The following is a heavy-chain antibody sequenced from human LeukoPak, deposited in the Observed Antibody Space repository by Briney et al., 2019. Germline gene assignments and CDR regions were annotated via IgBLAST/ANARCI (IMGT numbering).Heavy chain of an antibody. CDR3: ARGSTVVTPSEYFQH. CDR1: GYTFTSYA. J-gene: IGHJ1*01. V-gene: IGHV7-4-1*02. Sequence: GASVKVSCKASGYTFTSYAMNWVRQAPGQGLEWMGWINTNTGNPTYAQGFTGRFVFSLDTSVSTAYLQISSLKAEDTAVYYCARGSTVVTPSEYFQHWGQGTLVTVSS. D-gene: IGHD4-23*01. CDR2: INTNTGNP.